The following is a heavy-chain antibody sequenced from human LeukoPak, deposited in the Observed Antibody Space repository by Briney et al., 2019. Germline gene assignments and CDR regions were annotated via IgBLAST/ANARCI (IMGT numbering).Heavy chain of an antibody. D-gene: IGHD6-13*01. V-gene: IGHV3-64*01. CDR3: AKDRGFIAAAGTGIMDV. CDR2: ISSNGGTT. J-gene: IGHJ6*04. CDR1: GFTFSNYA. Sequence: GGSLRLSCAAFGFTFSNYAMHWVRQAPGKGLEYVSAISSNGGTTYYANSVRGRFTISRDNSKSTLYLQMNSLRAEDTAVYYCAKDRGFIAAAGTGIMDVWGKGTTVTISS.